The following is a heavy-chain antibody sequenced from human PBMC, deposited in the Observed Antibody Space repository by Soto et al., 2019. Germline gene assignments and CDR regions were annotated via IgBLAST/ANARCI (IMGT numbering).Heavy chain of an antibody. V-gene: IGHV1-18*01. CDR1: GYTFSNYG. Sequence: QVQLVQSGGEVKRPGASVKVSCKTSGYTFSNYGITWVRQAPGQPLEWLGWISLYSDGTNYAQKLQGRFSMTTDTSTTPAYMDLRSLWADDTAVYYCARVVRGAEALFASWGQGALVTASS. CDR2: ISLYSDGT. CDR3: ARVVRGAEALFAS. J-gene: IGHJ5*01. D-gene: IGHD2-2*01.